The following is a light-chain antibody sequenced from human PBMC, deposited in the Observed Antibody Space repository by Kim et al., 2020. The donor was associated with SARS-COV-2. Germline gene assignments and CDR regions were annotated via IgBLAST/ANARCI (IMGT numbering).Light chain of an antibody. Sequence: SSELTQDPAVSVALGQTVRITCQGDSLRSYYASWYQQKPGQAPIVVISGKNNRPSGIPDRFSGSSSGNTASLTITGAQAEDEADYCCSSRDSNGYVLFGGGNQLTVL. CDR1: SLRSYY. V-gene: IGLV3-19*01. CDR3: SSRDSNGYVL. J-gene: IGLJ2*01. CDR2: GKN.